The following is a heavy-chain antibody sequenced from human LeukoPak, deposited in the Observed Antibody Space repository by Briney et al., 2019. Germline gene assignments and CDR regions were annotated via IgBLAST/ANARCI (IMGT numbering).Heavy chain of an antibody. J-gene: IGHJ4*02. D-gene: IGHD2-2*02. CDR3: ARDRAGYCSSTSCYTGGFDY. Sequence: SQTLPLTCTVSGGSISSGSYYWSWIRQPAGKGLEWIGRIYTSGSTNYNPSLKSRVTISVDTSKNQFSLKLSSVTAADTAVYYCARDRAGYCSSTSCYTGGFDYWGQGTLVTVSS. V-gene: IGHV4-61*02. CDR1: GGSISSGSYY. CDR2: IYTSGST.